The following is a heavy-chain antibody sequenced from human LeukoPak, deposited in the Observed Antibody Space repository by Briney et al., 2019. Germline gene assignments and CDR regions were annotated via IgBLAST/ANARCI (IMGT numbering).Heavy chain of an antibody. CDR3: AGHSGSYSPFDY. D-gene: IGHD1-26*01. Sequence: GGSLRLSCAASGFTFSNYGMHWVRQAPGKGLEWVAIISYDGSNKYYADSVKGRFTISRDNSKNTLFLQMNSLRAEDTAVYYCAGHSGSYSPFDYWGQGTLVTVSS. V-gene: IGHV3-30*03. CDR1: GFTFSNYG. CDR2: ISYDGSNK. J-gene: IGHJ4*02.